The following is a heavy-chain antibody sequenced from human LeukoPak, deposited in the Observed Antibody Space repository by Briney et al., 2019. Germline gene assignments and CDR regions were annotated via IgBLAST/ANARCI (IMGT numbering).Heavy chain of an antibody. J-gene: IGHJ5*02. Sequence: GASVKVSCKASGYTFTSYGLSWMRQAPGQGLEWMGWISAYNGNTNYAQKFQGRVTMTTDTSTSTAYMELRSLRFDDTAAYYCARGYSSNWLQFDPWGQGTLVTVSS. D-gene: IGHD6-13*01. CDR2: ISAYNGNT. CDR1: GYTFTSYG. V-gene: IGHV1-18*01. CDR3: ARGYSSNWLQFDP.